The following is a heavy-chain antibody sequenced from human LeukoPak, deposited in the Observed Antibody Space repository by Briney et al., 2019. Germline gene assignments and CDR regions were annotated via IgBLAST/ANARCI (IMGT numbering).Heavy chain of an antibody. J-gene: IGHJ4*02. CDR2: ISSSSSYI. Sequence: GGSLRLSCAASGFTFSSYSMNWVRQAPGKGLEWVSSISSSSSYIYYADSVKGRFTISRDNAKNSLYLQMNSLRAEDTAVYYCARDRRDYGSGSPHTFDYWGQGTLVTVSS. CDR3: ARDRRDYGSGSPHTFDY. V-gene: IGHV3-21*01. D-gene: IGHD3-10*01. CDR1: GFTFSSYS.